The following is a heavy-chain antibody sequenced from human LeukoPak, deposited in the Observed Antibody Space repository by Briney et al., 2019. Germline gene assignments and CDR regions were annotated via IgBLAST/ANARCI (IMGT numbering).Heavy chain of an antibody. J-gene: IGHJ5*02. V-gene: IGHV3-7*01. CDR1: RFTYSSYW. CDR3: EQEGAYPIITYFS. Sequence: PGGSLRLSCAATRFTYSSYWWNWVRQAPGKGLEWVANIKRDGNEKNYVDSVKGRFSISRDNAKNSLYLQMDSLRAEDTAVYYCEQEGAYPIITYFSWGQGALVTVSS. D-gene: IGHD3-10*01. CDR2: IKRDGNEK.